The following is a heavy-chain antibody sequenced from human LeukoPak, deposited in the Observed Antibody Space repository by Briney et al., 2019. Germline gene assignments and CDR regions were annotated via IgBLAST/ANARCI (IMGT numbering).Heavy chain of an antibody. V-gene: IGHV3-23*01. J-gene: IGHJ4*02. CDR1: GFTFSSYA. CDR3: ARALAGLDY. Sequence: GGSLRLSCAASGFTFSSYAMSWVRQAPGKGLEWVSFISGSGGSRYYADSVKGRFTISRDNAKNSLYLQMNSLRAEDTAVYYCARALAGLDYWGQGTLVTVSS. CDR2: ISGSGGSR.